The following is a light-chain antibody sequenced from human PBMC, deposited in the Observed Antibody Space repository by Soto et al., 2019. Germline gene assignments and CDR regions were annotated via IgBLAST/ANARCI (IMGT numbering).Light chain of an antibody. V-gene: IGLV2-14*01. CDR3: SSYTSTITLFVV. CDR2: EVT. J-gene: IGLJ2*01. Sequence: QSALTQPASVSGSPGQSITISCTGTSSDVGGYNYVSWYRQHPGKAPKLMIYEVTNRPSGVSDRFSGSKSGNTASLTISGLQAEDEADYYCSSYTSTITLFVVFGGGTKLTVL. CDR1: SSDVGGYNY.